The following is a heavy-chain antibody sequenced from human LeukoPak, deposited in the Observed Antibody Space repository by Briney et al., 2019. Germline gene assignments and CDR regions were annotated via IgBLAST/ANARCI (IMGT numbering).Heavy chain of an antibody. V-gene: IGHV3-15*01. CDR1: GFTFSNAW. J-gene: IGHJ4*02. CDR3: ASPSPAAYSYGYFDY. Sequence: GGSLRLSCAASGFTFSNAWMSWVRQAPGKGLEWVGRIKSKTDGGTTDYAAPVKGRFTISRDDSKNTLYLQMNSLKTEDTAVYYCASPSPAAYSYGYFDYWGQGTLVTVSS. CDR2: IKSKTDGGTT. D-gene: IGHD5-18*01.